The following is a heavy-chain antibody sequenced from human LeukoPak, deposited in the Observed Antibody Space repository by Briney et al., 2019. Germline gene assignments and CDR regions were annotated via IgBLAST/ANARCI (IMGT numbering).Heavy chain of an antibody. CDR3: ARDTNMVRGVIIGY. CDR1: GYTFTSYY. V-gene: IGHV1-2*02. CDR2: INPNSGGT. Sequence: GASVKVSCKASGYTFTSYYMHWVRQAPGQGLEWMGWINPNSGGTNYAQKFQGRVTMTRDTSISTAYMELSRLRSDDTAVYYCARDTNMVRGVIIGYWGQGTLVTVSS. D-gene: IGHD3-10*01. J-gene: IGHJ4*02.